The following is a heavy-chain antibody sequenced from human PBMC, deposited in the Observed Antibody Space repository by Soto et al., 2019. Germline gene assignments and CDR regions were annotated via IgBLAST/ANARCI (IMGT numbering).Heavy chain of an antibody. CDR1: GYTFTIYG. CDR2: ISAYNGNT. J-gene: IGHJ6*02. V-gene: IGHV1-18*01. CDR3: GRAPTPLDV. Sequence: QVQLVQSGAEVRKPGASVKVSCKASGYTFTIYGISWVRQAPGQGLEWMGWISAYNGNTNYAHKLQGRVTMTTDTPRSTAYMPLGVTSANDTAVYYLGRAPTPLDVWGQGTTVTGSS.